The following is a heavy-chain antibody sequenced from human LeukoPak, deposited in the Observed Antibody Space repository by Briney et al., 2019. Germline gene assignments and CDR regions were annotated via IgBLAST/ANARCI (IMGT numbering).Heavy chain of an antibody. CDR1: GFTFSSYG. CDR2: ISSSRSYI. D-gene: IGHD6-19*01. Sequence: GGSLRLSCAAYGFTFSSYGMNWVRQAPGKGLEWVSFISSSRSYIYYADSVKGRFTISRDNAKNSLYLQMNSLRAEDTAVYYCARVSIAVAGTVNWGQGTLVTVSS. J-gene: IGHJ4*02. V-gene: IGHV3-21*01. CDR3: ARVSIAVAGTVN.